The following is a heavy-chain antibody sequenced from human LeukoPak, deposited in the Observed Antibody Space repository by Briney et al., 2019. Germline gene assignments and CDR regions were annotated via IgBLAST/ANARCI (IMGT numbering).Heavy chain of an antibody. Sequence: ASVKVSCEVSGYTLTELSMHWVRQAPGKGLEWMGGFDPEDGETIYAQKFQGRVTMTEDTSTDAAYMELSSLRSEDTAVYYCAREVYCSSTSCYGFDYWGQGTLVTVSS. CDR3: AREVYCSSTSCYGFDY. V-gene: IGHV1-24*01. D-gene: IGHD2-2*01. CDR1: GYTLTELS. J-gene: IGHJ4*02. CDR2: FDPEDGET.